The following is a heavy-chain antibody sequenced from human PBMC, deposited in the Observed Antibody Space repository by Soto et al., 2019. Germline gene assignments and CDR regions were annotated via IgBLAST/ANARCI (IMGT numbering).Heavy chain of an antibody. Sequence: QVQLQESGPGLVKPSETLSLTCTVSGASVSSGNYYWSWIRQPPGKGLECIGYISYSGSTNYNPSLKSRVTISIDTSKNQFSLKLSSVTAADTAVYYCARGSGSYYAYWGQGTLVTVYS. J-gene: IGHJ4*02. CDR1: GASVSSGNYY. V-gene: IGHV4-61*01. D-gene: IGHD1-26*01. CDR3: ARGSGSYYAY. CDR2: ISYSGST.